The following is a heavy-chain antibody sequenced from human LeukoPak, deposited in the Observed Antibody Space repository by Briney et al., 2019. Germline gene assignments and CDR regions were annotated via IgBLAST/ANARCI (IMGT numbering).Heavy chain of an antibody. Sequence: GGSRRPPFAASGSTEGLSWVRKAPGKGLEGVSAISGSGDNTFYADSVKGRFTISRDNSKNTLYLQMNSLRAEDTAVYYCASHFGSGSNNWLDPWGQGTLVTVSS. CDR3: ASHFGSGSNNWLDP. D-gene: IGHD3-10*01. CDR1: GSTEG. J-gene: IGHJ5*02. CDR2: ISGSGDNT. V-gene: IGHV3-23*01.